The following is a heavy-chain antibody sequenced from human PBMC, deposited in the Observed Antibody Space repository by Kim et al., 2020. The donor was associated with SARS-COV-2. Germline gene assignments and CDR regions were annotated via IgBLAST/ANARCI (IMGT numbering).Heavy chain of an antibody. CDR3: ARDGNWGGVGAFDI. Sequence: GGSLRLSCAASGFTFSSYSMNWVRQAPGKGLEWVSSISSSSSYIYYADSVKGRFTISRDNAKNSLYLQMNSLRAEDTAVYYCARDGNWGGVGAFDIWGQGTMVTVSS. CDR1: GFTFSSYS. CDR2: ISSSSSYI. D-gene: IGHD3-16*01. V-gene: IGHV3-21*01. J-gene: IGHJ3*02.